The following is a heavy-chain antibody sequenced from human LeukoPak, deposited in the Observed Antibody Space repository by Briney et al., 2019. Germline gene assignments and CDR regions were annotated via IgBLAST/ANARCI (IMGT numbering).Heavy chain of an antibody. CDR3: ARDRGGLGYCSSTSCNNGMDV. CDR1: GGSISSYY. Sequence: KPSETLSLTCTVSGGSISSYYWSWIRQPPGKGLEWIGHIYYSGSTNYNPPLKSRVTISVDTSKNQFSLKLSSVTAADTAVYYCARDRGGLGYCSSTSCNNGMDVWGQGTTVTVSS. V-gene: IGHV4-59*01. D-gene: IGHD2-2*01. CDR2: IYYSGST. J-gene: IGHJ6*02.